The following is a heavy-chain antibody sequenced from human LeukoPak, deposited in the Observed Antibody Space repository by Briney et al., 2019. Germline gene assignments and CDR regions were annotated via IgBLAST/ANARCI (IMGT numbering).Heavy chain of an antibody. V-gene: IGHV4-30-4*01. D-gene: IGHD2/OR15-2a*01. CDR2: IYYSGST. CDR1: GGSISSGDYY. CDR3: ARGFSRLYYYYYGMDV. Sequence: SSQTLSLTCTVSGGSISSGDYYWSWIRQPPGKGLEWIGYIYYSGSTYYNPSLKSRVTISVDTSKNPFSLKLSSVTAADTAVYYCARGFSRLYYYYYGMDVWGQGTTVTVSS. J-gene: IGHJ6*02.